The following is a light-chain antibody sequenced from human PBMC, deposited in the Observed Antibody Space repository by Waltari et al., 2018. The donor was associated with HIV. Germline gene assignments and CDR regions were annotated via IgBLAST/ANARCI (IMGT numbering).Light chain of an antibody. V-gene: IGKV1-39*01. CDR3: QQTYLPPLT. CDR1: QSIINY. Sequence: DIQMAQSQSSLSASIGDRVTIPCRASQSIINYVNWYRQKPGQAPQLLIYAASTLHRGAPSRFRGSVSWTDFTLTISSLQPEDFATYYCQQTYLPPLTFGPGTKVDL. CDR2: AAS. J-gene: IGKJ3*01.